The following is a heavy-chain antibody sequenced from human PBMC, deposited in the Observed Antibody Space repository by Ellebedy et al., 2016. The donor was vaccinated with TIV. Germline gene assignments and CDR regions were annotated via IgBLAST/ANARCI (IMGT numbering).Heavy chain of an antibody. CDR1: GYTFTNFG. CDR3: ARSELGWRLGGAFDH. J-gene: IGHJ4*02. V-gene: IGHV1-18*01. D-gene: IGHD3-10*01. Sequence: ASVKVSXXASGYTFTNFGISWVRQAPGQGLEWMGWVSPYNGNTNYAQKFQARVTMTTDTSTSTAYMELRGLRSDDTALYFCARSELGWRLGGAFDHWGQGSPVTVSS. CDR2: VSPYNGNT.